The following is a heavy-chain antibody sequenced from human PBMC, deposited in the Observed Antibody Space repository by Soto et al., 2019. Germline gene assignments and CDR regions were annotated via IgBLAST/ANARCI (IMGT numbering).Heavy chain of an antibody. CDR1: GFTFSDYY. Sequence: QVQLVESGGGLVTPGGSLRLSCAASGFTFSDYYMSWIRQAPGKGLEWVSYITTSGSTIYSADSVKGRFTICRDNAESSLYLQMNSLRAEDTAVYYCVRESNSYNNHCYYMDVWGKGTTVTVSS. CDR2: ITTSGSTI. J-gene: IGHJ6*03. CDR3: VRESNSYNNHCYYMDV. V-gene: IGHV3-11*01. D-gene: IGHD1-20*01.